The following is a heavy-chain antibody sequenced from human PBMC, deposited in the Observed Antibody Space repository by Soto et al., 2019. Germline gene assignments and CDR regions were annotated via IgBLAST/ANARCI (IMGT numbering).Heavy chain of an antibody. CDR3: AKEGQQLAFDY. CDR1: GFTVSSNY. Sequence: GGSLRLSCAASGFTVSSNYMNWVRQAPGKGLEWVSLINSGGNKYYADSVKGRFTISRDNSKNTLYLQMNSLRAEDTAVYYCAKEGQQLAFDYWGQGTLVTVSS. D-gene: IGHD6-13*01. J-gene: IGHJ4*02. CDR2: INSGGNK. V-gene: IGHV3-66*02.